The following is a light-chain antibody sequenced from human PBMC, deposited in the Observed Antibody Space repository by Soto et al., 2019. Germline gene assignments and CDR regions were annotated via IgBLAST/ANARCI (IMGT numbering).Light chain of an antibody. CDR3: SSYTSSSTQV. CDR1: SSDVGGYNY. Sequence: GASSDVGGYNYVSWYQQLPGKVPKLMIYEVSNRPSGVSNRFSGSKSGNTASLTISGLQAEDEADYYCSSYTSSSTQVFGTGTKVTVL. J-gene: IGLJ1*01. CDR2: EVS. V-gene: IGLV2-14*01.